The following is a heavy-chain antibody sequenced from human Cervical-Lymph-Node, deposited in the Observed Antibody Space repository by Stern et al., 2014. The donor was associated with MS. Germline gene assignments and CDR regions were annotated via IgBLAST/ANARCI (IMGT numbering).Heavy chain of an antibody. J-gene: IGHJ6*02. Sequence: QVQLVQSGAEVKKPGASVKVSCKASGYTFTGYYMHWVRQAPGQGLEWMRRINPNSGGTNYAQKFQGRVTMTRDTSNSPAYMELSRLRSDDTAVYYCAGNLVATESDYYYYYGMDVWGQGTTVTVSS. V-gene: IGHV1-2*06. CDR3: AGNLVATESDYYYYYGMDV. CDR1: GYTFTGYY. D-gene: IGHD5-12*01. CDR2: INPNSGGT.